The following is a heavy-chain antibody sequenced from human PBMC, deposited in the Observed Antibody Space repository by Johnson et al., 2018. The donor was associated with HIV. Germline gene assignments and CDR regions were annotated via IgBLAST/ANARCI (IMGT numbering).Heavy chain of an antibody. CDR1: GFTFDDYG. Sequence: VLLVESGGGVVRPGGSLRLSCAASGFTFDDYGMSWVRQAPGKGLVWVSRINSDGSSTSYADSVKGRFTISRDNAKNTLYLQMNSLRAEDTAVYYCARAYGGEIFGVVTYAFDIWGQGTMVTVSS. D-gene: IGHD3-3*01. CDR2: INSDGSST. CDR3: ARAYGGEIFGVVTYAFDI. V-gene: IGHV3-74*02. J-gene: IGHJ3*02.